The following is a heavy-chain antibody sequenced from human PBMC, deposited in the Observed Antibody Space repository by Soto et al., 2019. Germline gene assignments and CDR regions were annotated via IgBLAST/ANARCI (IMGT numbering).Heavy chain of an antibody. CDR1: GASVSTNGYY. CDR2: MYFTGST. CDR3: ARGARDISAQNY. Sequence: SETLSLTCSVSGASVSTNGYYWSWIRQHPGQGLEWIGYMYFTGSTYYNPSLKSRATMSLDSAKNQFSLEVTSVTAADTAVFYSARGARDISAQNYWGQGSMVTVSS. D-gene: IGHD3-22*01. V-gene: IGHV4-31*03. J-gene: IGHJ4*02.